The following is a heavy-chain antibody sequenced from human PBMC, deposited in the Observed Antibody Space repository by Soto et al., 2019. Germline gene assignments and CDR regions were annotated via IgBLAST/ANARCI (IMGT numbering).Heavy chain of an antibody. CDR2: IYHSGST. CDR1: GGSISSGDYY. Sequence: PSETLSLTCTVSGGSISSGDYYWSWIRQPPGKGLEWIGYIYHSGSTYYNPSLKSRVTISVDRPKNQFSLKLSSVTAADTAVYYCAGIDSSRNWFDPWGQGTLVTVSS. J-gene: IGHJ5*02. CDR3: AGIDSSRNWFDP. D-gene: IGHD3-22*01. V-gene: IGHV4-30-2*01.